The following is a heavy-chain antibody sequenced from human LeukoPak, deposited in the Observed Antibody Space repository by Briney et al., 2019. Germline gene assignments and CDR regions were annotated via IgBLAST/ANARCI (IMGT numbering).Heavy chain of an antibody. Sequence: PSETLSLTCTVSGGSISSYYWSWIRQPPGKGLEWIGYIYYSGSTHYNPSLKSRVTISVDTSNNQFSLKLSSVTAADTAVYYCARAPVLNYYYGMDVWGQGTTVTVSS. D-gene: IGHD2-15*01. V-gene: IGHV4-59*01. CDR3: ARAPVLNYYYGMDV. J-gene: IGHJ6*02. CDR1: GGSISSYY. CDR2: IYYSGST.